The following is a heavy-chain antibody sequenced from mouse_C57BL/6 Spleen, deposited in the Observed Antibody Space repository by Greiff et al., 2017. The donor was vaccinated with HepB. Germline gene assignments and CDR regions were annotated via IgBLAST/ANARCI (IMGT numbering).Heavy chain of an antibody. CDR2: INPSNGGT. V-gene: IGHV1-53*01. D-gene: IGHD1-1*01. CDR1: GYTFTSYW. Sequence: QVQLQQPGTELVKPGASVKLSCKASGYTFTSYWMHWVKQRPGQGLEWIGNINPSNGGTNYNEKFKSKATLTVDKSSSTAYMQLSSRTSEDSAVYYCARRITTVVAGDWYFDVWGTGTTVTVSS. J-gene: IGHJ1*03. CDR3: ARRITTVVAGDWYFDV.